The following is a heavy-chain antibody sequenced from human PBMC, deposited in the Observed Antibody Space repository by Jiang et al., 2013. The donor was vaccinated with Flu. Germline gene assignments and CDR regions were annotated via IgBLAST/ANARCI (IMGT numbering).Heavy chain of an antibody. D-gene: IGHD3-3*01. J-gene: IGHJ1*01. V-gene: IGHV1-46*01. Sequence: SGAEVKKPGASVKVSCKVSGYTLTELSMHWVRQAPGKGLEWMGIINPSGGSTSYAQKFQGRVTMTRDTSTSTVYMELSSLRSEDTAVYYCAGVLRFLEWKSFQHWGQGTLVTVSS. CDR2: INPSGGST. CDR1: GYTLTELS. CDR3: AGVLRFLEWKSFQH.